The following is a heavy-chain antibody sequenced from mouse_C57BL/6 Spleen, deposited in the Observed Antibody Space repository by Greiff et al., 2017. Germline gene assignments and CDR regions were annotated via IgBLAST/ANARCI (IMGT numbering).Heavy chain of an antibody. CDR2: ILPGSGST. Sequence: QVQLQQSGAELMKPGASVKLSCKATGYTFTGYWIEWVKQRPGHGLEWIGEILPGSGSTNYNEKFKGKATFTADTSSNPAYMQLSSLTTEDSAIYYCARGDHYYGSSYAGRGDYWGQGTTLTVSS. CDR1: GYTFTGYW. J-gene: IGHJ2*01. V-gene: IGHV1-9*01. CDR3: ARGDHYYGSSYAGRGDY. D-gene: IGHD1-1*01.